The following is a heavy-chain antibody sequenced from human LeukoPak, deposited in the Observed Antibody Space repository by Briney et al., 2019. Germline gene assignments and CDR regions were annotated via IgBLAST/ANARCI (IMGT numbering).Heavy chain of an antibody. CDR1: GFTFSSYA. J-gene: IGHJ4*02. Sequence: GGSLRLSCAASGFTFSSYAMHWVRQAPGKGLEWVAVISYDGSHKYYADSVKGRFTISRDNSKNTLYLQMNSLRAEDTAVYYCARARPHSDYWGQGTLVTVSS. CDR2: ISYDGSHK. CDR3: ARARPHSDY. V-gene: IGHV3-30-3*01.